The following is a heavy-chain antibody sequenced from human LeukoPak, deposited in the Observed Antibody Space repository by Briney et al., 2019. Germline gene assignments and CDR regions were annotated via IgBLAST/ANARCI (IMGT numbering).Heavy chain of an antibody. J-gene: IGHJ5*02. V-gene: IGHV4-59*01. CDR3: ARSLLGYFWSGYFVDP. Sequence: SETLSLTCTVSGGSISSYYWSWLRQPPGKGLEWIGYIYYSGSTNYNPSLKSRVTISVDTSKHQFSLKLSSVTAADTAVYYCARSLLGYFWSGYFVDPWGQGTLVTVSS. CDR1: GGSISSYY. D-gene: IGHD3-3*01. CDR2: IYYSGST.